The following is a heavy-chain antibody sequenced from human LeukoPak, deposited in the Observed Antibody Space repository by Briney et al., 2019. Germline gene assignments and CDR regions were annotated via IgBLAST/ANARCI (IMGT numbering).Heavy chain of an antibody. CDR3: AKEDGATVDY. J-gene: IGHJ4*02. V-gene: IGHV3-30*18. D-gene: IGHD1-26*01. CDR1: GFTFSSYG. CDR2: ISYDGSNK. Sequence: GGSLRLSCAASGFTFSSYGMHWVRQAPGKGLEWVAVISYDGSNKYYADSVKGRFTISRDNSRNTLYLQMNSLRAEDTAVYYCAKEDGATVDYWGQGTLVTVSS.